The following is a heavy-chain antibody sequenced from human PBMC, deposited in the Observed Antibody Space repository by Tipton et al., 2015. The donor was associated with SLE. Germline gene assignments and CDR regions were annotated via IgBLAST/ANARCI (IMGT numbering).Heavy chain of an antibody. Sequence: TLSLTCSVSGDSMNNYYWSWIRQPAGMPLEWIGSIYYNGNTYYNPSLKSRVNISLDKSKNQFSLKVTSVTAADTAVYYCARDLTMFRGGVDYWGQGTRVTVSS. J-gene: IGHJ4*02. CDR1: GDSMNNYY. V-gene: IGHV4-59*06. CDR2: IYYNGNT. D-gene: IGHD3-10*01. CDR3: ARDLTMFRGGVDY.